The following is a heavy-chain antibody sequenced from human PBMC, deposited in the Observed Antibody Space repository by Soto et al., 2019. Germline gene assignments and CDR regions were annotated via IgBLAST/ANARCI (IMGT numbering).Heavy chain of an antibody. CDR3: ARDRSLNWNDPFDY. CDR2: INSDGSST. J-gene: IGHJ4*02. CDR1: GFTFSSYA. D-gene: IGHD1-1*01. V-gene: IGHV3-74*01. Sequence: PGGSLRLSCAASGFTFSSYAMHWVRPAPGKGLVWVSRINSDGSSTSYADSVKGRFTISRDNAKNTLYLQMNSLRAEDTAVYYCARDRSLNWNDPFDYWGQGTLVTVSS.